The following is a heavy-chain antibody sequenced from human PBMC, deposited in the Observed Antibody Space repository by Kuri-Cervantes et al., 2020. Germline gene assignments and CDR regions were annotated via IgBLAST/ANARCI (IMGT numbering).Heavy chain of an antibody. CDR3: AKVTGSPRSSYLRAFDI. D-gene: IGHD7-27*01. V-gene: IGHV3-23*01. CDR2: ISGSGGST. Sequence: SCAASGFTFSSYGMHWVRQAPGKGLEWVSAISGSGGSTYYADSVKGRFTISRDNSKNTLYLQMNSLRAEDTAVYYCAKVTGSPRSSYLRAFDIWGQGTMVTVSS. J-gene: IGHJ3*02. CDR1: GFTFSSYG.